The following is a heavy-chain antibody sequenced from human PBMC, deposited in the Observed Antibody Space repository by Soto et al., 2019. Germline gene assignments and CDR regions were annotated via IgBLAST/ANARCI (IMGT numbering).Heavy chain of an antibody. Sequence: QVQLVESGGGVVQPGRSLRLSCAASGFTFSSYGMHWVRQAPGKGVEWVAVISYDGSNKYYADSVKDRFTISRDNSKNTLYLQMNSLRAEDTAVYYCAKDRISSGFDYWGQGTLVTVSS. CDR1: GFTFSSYG. D-gene: IGHD6-19*01. CDR3: AKDRISSGFDY. J-gene: IGHJ4*02. CDR2: ISYDGSNK. V-gene: IGHV3-30*18.